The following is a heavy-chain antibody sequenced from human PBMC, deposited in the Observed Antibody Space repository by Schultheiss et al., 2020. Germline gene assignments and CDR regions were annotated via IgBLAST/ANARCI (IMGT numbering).Heavy chain of an antibody. CDR1: GFTFSSYA. D-gene: IGHD3-3*01. CDR3: VKTHPSNTYDFWSGYYTDVDV. J-gene: IGHJ6*02. CDR2: ISYDGSNK. Sequence: GGSLRLSCAASGFTFSSYAMHWVRQAPGKGLEWVAVISYDGSNKYYADSVKGRFTISRDNSKNTLYLQMNSLRAEDTAVYYCVKTHPSNTYDFWSGYYTDVDVWGQGTTVTVSS. V-gene: IGHV3-30*04.